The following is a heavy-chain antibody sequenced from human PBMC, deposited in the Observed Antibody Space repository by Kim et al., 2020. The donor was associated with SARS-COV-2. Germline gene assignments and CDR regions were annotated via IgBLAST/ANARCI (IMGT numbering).Heavy chain of an antibody. CDR1: GGSFSGYY. Sequence: SETLSLTCAVYGGSFSGYYWSWIRQPPGKGLEWIGEINHSGSTNYNPSLKSRVTISVDTSKNQFSLKLSSVTAADTAVYYCARGRRVRGIAAAGVVYYYMDVWGKGTTVTVSS. D-gene: IGHD6-13*01. CDR2: INHSGST. V-gene: IGHV4-34*01. CDR3: ARGRRVRGIAAAGVVYYYMDV. J-gene: IGHJ6*03.